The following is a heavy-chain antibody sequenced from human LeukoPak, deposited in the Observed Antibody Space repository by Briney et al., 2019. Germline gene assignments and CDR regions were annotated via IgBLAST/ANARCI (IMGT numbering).Heavy chain of an antibody. CDR2: MNSDSGNT. Sequence: ASVKVSCKASGSTSTSYDINWVRQATGQGLEWMGWMNSDSGNTGYAQKSQGRVTMTRNTSISTAYMELSSLRSEDTAVYYCARAKRLGGNYYVDHWGQGTLLAVSS. CDR3: ARAKRLGGNYYVDH. CDR1: GSTSTSYD. J-gene: IGHJ4*02. V-gene: IGHV1-8*01. D-gene: IGHD3-16*01.